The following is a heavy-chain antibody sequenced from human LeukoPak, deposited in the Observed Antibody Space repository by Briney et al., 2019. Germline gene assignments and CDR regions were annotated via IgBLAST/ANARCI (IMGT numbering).Heavy chain of an antibody. CDR1: GYTFTGYG. Sequence: ASVKVSCKSSGYTFTGYGITWVRQAPGQGLEWMGWITPYNGNTNYAQKLQGRVTMTTDTSTSTAYMESRSLRSDDTAVYYCARVCHWDADNTRGDPVDYWGQGTLVTVSS. J-gene: IGHJ4*02. V-gene: IGHV1-18*01. CDR2: ITPYNGNT. CDR3: ARVCHWDADNTRGDPVDY. D-gene: IGHD7-27*01.